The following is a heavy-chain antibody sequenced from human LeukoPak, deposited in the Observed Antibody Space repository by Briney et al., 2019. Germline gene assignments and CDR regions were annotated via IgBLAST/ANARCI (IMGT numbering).Heavy chain of an antibody. V-gene: IGHV4-34*01. CDR1: GGSFSGYY. CDR3: ARGRDY. CDR2: INHSGST. Sequence: SETLSLTCAVSGGSFSGYYWSWIPQPPGKGLEWIGEINHSGSTNFNPSLKSRVTISVDTSKNQFSLKLSSVTAADTAVYYCARGRDYWGQGTLVTVSS. J-gene: IGHJ4*02.